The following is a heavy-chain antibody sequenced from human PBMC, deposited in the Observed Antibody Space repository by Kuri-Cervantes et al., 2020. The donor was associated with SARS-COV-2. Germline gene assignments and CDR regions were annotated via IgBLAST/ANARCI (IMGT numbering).Heavy chain of an antibody. CDR2: IIPLFGTT. V-gene: IGHV1-69*06. CDR1: GSTFSSYA. Sequence: SVKVSCKASGSTFSSYAVTWVRQSPGQGLEWMGRIIPLFGTTIYAQKFQGRVTLTADKSTNTAYMELSSLRSEDTAVYYCARPYCTTTTCYDGTFDSWGQGTLVTVSS. CDR3: ARPYCTTTTCYDGTFDS. D-gene: IGHD2-2*01. J-gene: IGHJ4*02.